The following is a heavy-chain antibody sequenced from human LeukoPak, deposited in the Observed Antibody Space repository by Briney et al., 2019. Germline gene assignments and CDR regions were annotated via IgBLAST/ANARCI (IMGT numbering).Heavy chain of an antibody. CDR3: ASGRTDY. V-gene: IGHV4-59*01. J-gene: IGHJ4*02. CDR1: GGSISSYY. Sequence: PSETLSLTCTVSGGSISSYYWSWIRQPPGKGPEWIGYIYYSGGTNYNPSLRSRVTISVDTSKNQFSLKLGSVTAADTAVYYCASGRTDYWGQGTLVTVSS. CDR2: IYYSGGT.